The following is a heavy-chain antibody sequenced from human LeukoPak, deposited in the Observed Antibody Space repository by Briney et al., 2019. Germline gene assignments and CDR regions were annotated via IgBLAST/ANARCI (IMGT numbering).Heavy chain of an antibody. CDR1: GFTFDDYG. D-gene: IGHD3-22*01. V-gene: IGHV3-30*02. CDR3: AIFGGTYYYDSSGGGP. Sequence: GGSLRLSCAASGFTFDDYGMNWVRQGPGKGLEWVAFIRYDGSNKYYADSVKGRFTISRDNAKNSLYLQMNSLRAEDTAVYYCAIFGGTYYYDSSGGGPWGQGTLVTVSS. CDR2: IRYDGSNK. J-gene: IGHJ5*02.